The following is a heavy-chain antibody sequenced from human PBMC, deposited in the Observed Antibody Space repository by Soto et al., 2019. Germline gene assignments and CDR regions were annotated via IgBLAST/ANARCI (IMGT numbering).Heavy chain of an antibody. V-gene: IGHV3-23*01. J-gene: IGHJ4*02. CDR2: MSGSGAKA. Sequence: ELQLLESGGGLVQPGGSLRLSCESSGFTFAGYAINWVRQAPGKGLEWVSAMSGSGAKAFYADSVKGRFTISRDNSKNTVYLQMNSLRGDDTAIYFCAKDRGSGNYGVLKDFEYWGQRTLVTVSS. CDR1: GFTFAGYA. D-gene: IGHD1-26*01. CDR3: AKDRGSGNYGVLKDFEY.